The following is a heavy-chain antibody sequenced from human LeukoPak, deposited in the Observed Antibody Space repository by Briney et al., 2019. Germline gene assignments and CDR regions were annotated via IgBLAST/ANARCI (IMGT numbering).Heavy chain of an antibody. D-gene: IGHD3-22*01. Sequence: SETLSLTCTVSGGSISSYYWSWIRQPPGKGLEWIGYIYYSGSTNYNPSLKSRVTISVDTSKNQFSLKLSSVTAADTAVYYCASGAYDGSDYYHYWGQGTLVTVSS. CDR1: GGSISSYY. J-gene: IGHJ4*02. V-gene: IGHV4-59*01. CDR2: IYYSGST. CDR3: ASGAYDGSDYYHY.